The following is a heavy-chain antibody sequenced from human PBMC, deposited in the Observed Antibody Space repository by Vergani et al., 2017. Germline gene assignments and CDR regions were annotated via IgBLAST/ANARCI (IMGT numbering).Heavy chain of an antibody. Sequence: QVQLVESGGGVVQPGRSLRLSCAASGFTFSSYAMHWARQAPGKGLEWVAVISYDGSNKYYADSVKGRFTISRDNSKNTLYLQMNSLRAEDTAVYYCARYGSGSYYTDAFDIWGQGTMVTVSS. CDR2: ISYDGSNK. J-gene: IGHJ3*02. CDR1: GFTFSSYA. V-gene: IGHV3-30*01. D-gene: IGHD3-10*01. CDR3: ARYGSGSYYTDAFDI.